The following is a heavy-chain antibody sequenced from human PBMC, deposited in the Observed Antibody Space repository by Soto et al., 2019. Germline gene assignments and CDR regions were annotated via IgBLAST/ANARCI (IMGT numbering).Heavy chain of an antibody. D-gene: IGHD3-22*01. J-gene: IGHJ3*01. Sequence: ESGGGLIQPGGSLRLSCAASGFTFSSNDMNWFRQAPGKGLEWVSLIYSGGSTYYADSVKGRFTISRDNSKNTLYLQMSSLRAEDTAVYYCATRPLLPGAPWGQGTMVTVSS. V-gene: IGHV3-53*01. CDR2: IYSGGST. CDR3: ATRPLLPGAP. CDR1: GFTFSSND.